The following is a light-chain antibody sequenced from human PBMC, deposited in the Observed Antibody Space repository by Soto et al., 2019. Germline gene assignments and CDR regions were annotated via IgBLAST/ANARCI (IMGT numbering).Light chain of an antibody. CDR2: SAS. CDR1: QSVSSN. V-gene: IGKV3-15*01. Sequence: DIVMRQSPATLSVSPEERATLSCRASQSVSSNLACYQQKPCQAQRLVIDSASTRATGNPARFSGSGSGTEFTLTISSLQSEDFAVYDCQDDNNWRPFTFGGGTKVEIK. CDR3: QDDNNWRPFT. J-gene: IGKJ4*01.